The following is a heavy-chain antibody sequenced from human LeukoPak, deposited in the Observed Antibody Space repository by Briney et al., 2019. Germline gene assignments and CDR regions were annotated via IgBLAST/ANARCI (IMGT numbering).Heavy chain of an antibody. Sequence: GGSLRLSCAGSGFSFATYAMNWVRQAPGKGLEWVSCISDGSRTIYYAASVKGRFTISRDNAENSLYLQMNSLSDEDTAVYYCARGAYYYYAMDVWGQGTAVTVSS. J-gene: IGHJ6*02. CDR1: GFSFATYA. CDR2: ISDGSRTI. V-gene: IGHV3-48*02. CDR3: ARGAYYYYAMDV.